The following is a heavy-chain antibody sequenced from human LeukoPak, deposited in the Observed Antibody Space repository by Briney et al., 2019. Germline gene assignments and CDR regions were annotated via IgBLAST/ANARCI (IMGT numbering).Heavy chain of an antibody. CDR2: ISWNRGSI. CDR1: GFTLDDYA. CDR3: ARRRGTTVTTFIGTIGYYFDY. J-gene: IGHJ4*02. Sequence: GGSLRLSCVASGFTLDDYAMHWVRQAPGKGLEWVSGISWNRGSIGYADSVKGRFTISRDNSKNTLYLQMNSLRAEDTAVYYCARRRGTTVTTFIGTIGYYFDYWGQGTLVTVSS. D-gene: IGHD4-17*01. V-gene: IGHV3-9*01.